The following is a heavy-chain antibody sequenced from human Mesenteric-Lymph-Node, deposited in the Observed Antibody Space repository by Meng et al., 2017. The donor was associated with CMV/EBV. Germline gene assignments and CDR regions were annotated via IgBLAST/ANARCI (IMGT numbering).Heavy chain of an antibody. CDR2: IIPTLGIA. V-gene: IGHV1-69*10. J-gene: IGHJ3*02. CDR1: GGTFSSYA. Sequence: SVKVSCKASGGTFSSYAISWVRQAPGQGLEWMGGIIPTLGIANYAQKFQGRVTITADKSTSTAYMELSSLRSEDTAVYYCARDPPDYYDRDDAFDIWGQGTMVTVSS. D-gene: IGHD3-22*01. CDR3: ARDPPDYYDRDDAFDI.